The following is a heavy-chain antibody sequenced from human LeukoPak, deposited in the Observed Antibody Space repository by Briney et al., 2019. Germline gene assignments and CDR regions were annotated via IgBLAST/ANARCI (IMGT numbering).Heavy chain of an antibody. Sequence: SETLSLTCAVYGGSFSGYYWSWIRQPPGKGLEWIGEINHSGSTNYNPSLKSRVTISVDTSKNQFSLKLSSVTAADTAVYYCARVGPAAGKANWFDPWGQGTLVTVSS. CDR1: GGSFSGYY. CDR3: ARVGPAAGKANWFDP. CDR2: INHSGST. J-gene: IGHJ5*02. D-gene: IGHD6-13*01. V-gene: IGHV4-34*01.